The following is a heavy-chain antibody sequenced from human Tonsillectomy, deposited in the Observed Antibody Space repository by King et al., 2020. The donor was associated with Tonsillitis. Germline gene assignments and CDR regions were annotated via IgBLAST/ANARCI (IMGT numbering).Heavy chain of an antibody. CDR3: ARLLPEYSRSAGCFDY. V-gene: IGHV4-59*08. D-gene: IGHD6-6*01. Sequence: LQLQESGPGLAKPSETLSLTCTVSGGSIRSHYWSWIRQPPGTGLEWIGYIYSSGSTNYNPSLKSRVTISVETSKNQFPLKLSSVTAADTAVYYCARLLPEYSRSAGCFDYWGQGTLVTVSS. CDR2: IYSSGST. CDR1: GGSIRSHY. J-gene: IGHJ4*02.